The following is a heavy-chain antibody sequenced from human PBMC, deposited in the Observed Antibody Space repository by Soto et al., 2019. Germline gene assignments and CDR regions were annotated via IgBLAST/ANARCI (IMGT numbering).Heavy chain of an antibody. CDR2: IYHSGST. J-gene: IGHJ6*02. Sequence: PSETLSLTCAVSGGSISSSNWWSWVRQPPGKGLEWIGEIYHSGSTNYNPSLKSRVTISVDKSKNQFSLKLSSVTAADTAVYYCARVSSSSLIYYYYYGMDVWGQGTTVTVS. CDR1: GGSISSSNW. D-gene: IGHD6-6*01. CDR3: ARVSSSSLIYYYYYGMDV. V-gene: IGHV4-4*02.